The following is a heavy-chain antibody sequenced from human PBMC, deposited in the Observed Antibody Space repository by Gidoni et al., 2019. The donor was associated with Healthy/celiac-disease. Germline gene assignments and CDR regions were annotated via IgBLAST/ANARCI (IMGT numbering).Heavy chain of an antibody. CDR2: INSDGSST. D-gene: IGHD2-21*01. CDR3: ASNHVVKYYYYYMDV. Sequence: EVQLVESGGGLVQPGGSLRLSCAASGFTFSSYWMHWVRQAPGKGLVWVSRINSDGSSTSYADSVKGRFTISRDNAKNTLYLQMNSLRAEDTAVYYCASNHVVKYYYYYMDVWGKGTTVTVSS. CDR1: GFTFSSYW. V-gene: IGHV3-74*01. J-gene: IGHJ6*03.